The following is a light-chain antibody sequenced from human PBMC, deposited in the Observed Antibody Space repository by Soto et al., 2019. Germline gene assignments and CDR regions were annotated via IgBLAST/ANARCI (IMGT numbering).Light chain of an antibody. V-gene: IGLV2-23*02. Sequence: QSALTQPASVSGSPGQSITISCTGTSSDVGSYNLVSWYQQHPGKAPKLMLYEVSKRPSGVSNRFSGSKSGNTASLTISGLQAEDEADYYCCSYAGSSTYVFGTWTKLTVL. CDR2: EVS. CDR3: CSYAGSSTYV. CDR1: SSDVGSYNL. J-gene: IGLJ1*01.